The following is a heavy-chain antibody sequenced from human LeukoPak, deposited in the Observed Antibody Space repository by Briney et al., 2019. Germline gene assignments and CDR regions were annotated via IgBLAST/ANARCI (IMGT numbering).Heavy chain of an antibody. Sequence: GGSLRLSCAASGFTFDDYAMHWVRQAPGKGLEWVSLISWDGGSTYYADSVKGRFTISRYNSKNSLYLQMNSLRAEDTALYYCAKVSTGAMDVWGKGTTVTVSS. CDR3: AKVSTGAMDV. CDR2: ISWDGGST. CDR1: GFTFDDYA. V-gene: IGHV3-43D*04. D-gene: IGHD2-8*02. J-gene: IGHJ6*04.